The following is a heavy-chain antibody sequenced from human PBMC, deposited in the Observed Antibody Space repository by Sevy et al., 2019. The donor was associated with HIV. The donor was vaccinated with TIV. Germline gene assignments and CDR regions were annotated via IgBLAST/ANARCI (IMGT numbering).Heavy chain of an antibody. CDR1: GFTLRNYG. CDR2: IWNDMTNN. Sequence: GGSLRLSCVASGFTLRNYGMHWVRQAPGKGLEWVATIWNDMTNNYYAHSAKGRFTISKDNCKNTLYLQMNSLRGEDKAVYYCASIPNYYSVRAGYSGDDAFDIWGQGTMVTVSS. CDR3: ASIPNYYSVRAGYSGDDAFDI. D-gene: IGHD3-10*02. V-gene: IGHV3-33*01. J-gene: IGHJ3*02.